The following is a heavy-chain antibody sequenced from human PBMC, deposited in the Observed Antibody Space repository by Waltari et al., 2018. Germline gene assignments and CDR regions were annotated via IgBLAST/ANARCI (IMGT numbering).Heavy chain of an antibody. J-gene: IGHJ6*02. Sequence: QITLKESGPTLVKPTQTLTLTCTFSGFSLRTSGVGVGWIRQPPGKALEWLALIYWNDDKRYSPSLKSRLTITKDTSKNQVVLTMTNMDPVDTATYYCAHRGVAGTSDVWGQGTTVTVSS. CDR1: GFSLRTSGVG. D-gene: IGHD6-19*01. CDR2: IYWNDDK. CDR3: AHRGVAGTSDV. V-gene: IGHV2-5*01.